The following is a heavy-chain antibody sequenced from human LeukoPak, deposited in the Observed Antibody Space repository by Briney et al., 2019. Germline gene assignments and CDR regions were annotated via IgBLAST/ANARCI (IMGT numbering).Heavy chain of an antibody. Sequence: ASVKVSCKASGYTFTSYYMHWVRQAPGQGLEWMGIINPSGGSTSYAQKFQGRVTMTRDMSTSTVYMELSSLRSEDTAVYYCAREGSRVTMVRGVIIRGGEVDYWGQGTLVTVSS. V-gene: IGHV1-46*01. D-gene: IGHD3-10*01. J-gene: IGHJ4*02. CDR1: GYTFTSYY. CDR3: AREGSRVTMVRGVIIRGGEVDY. CDR2: INPSGGST.